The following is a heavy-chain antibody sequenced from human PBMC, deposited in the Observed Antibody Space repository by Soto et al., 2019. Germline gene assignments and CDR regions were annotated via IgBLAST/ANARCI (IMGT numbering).Heavy chain of an antibody. CDR3: ARDWRDCSSTSCYAVGYYYMDV. CDR1: GFTVSSYY. D-gene: IGHD2-2*01. J-gene: IGHJ6*03. CDR2: IYSGGST. V-gene: IGHV3-66*01. Sequence: PGGSLRLSCAASGFTVSSYYMSWIRQAPGKGLEWVSVIYSGGSTYYADSVKGRFTISRDNSKNTLYLQMNSLRAEDTAVYYCARDWRDCSSTSCYAVGYYYMDVWGKGTTVTVSS.